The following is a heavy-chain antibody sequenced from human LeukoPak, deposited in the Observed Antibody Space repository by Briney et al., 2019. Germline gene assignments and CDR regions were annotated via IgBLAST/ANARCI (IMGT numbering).Heavy chain of an antibody. V-gene: IGHV3-21*01. J-gene: IGHJ4*02. D-gene: IGHD3-3*01. CDR2: ISTSSNYI. CDR1: GFTFSSYS. Sequence: GGSLRLSCAASGFTFSSYSMNWVRQAPRKGLEWVSSISTSSNYISYTDSVKGRFTIARDNAKNSLYLQMSSLRAEDTAVYYCARDFKTILGMIDYWGQGTLVTVSS. CDR3: ARDFKTILGMIDY.